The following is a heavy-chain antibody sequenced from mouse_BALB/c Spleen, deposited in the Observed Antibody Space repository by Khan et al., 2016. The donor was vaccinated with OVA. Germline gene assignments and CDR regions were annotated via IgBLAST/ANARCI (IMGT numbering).Heavy chain of an antibody. CDR2: ISSAGDYT. Sequence: EVELVESGGDLVKPGGSLKLSCAASGFSFSSYGMSWVRQTPDKRLVWVATISSAGDYTYYPDNVKGRFTISRDNAKNTLYLQMSMLKSEDTAMFYCASHLTGSFAYWGQGTLVTVSS. V-gene: IGHV5-6*01. J-gene: IGHJ3*01. CDR1: GFSFSSYG. CDR3: ASHLTGSFAY. D-gene: IGHD4-1*01.